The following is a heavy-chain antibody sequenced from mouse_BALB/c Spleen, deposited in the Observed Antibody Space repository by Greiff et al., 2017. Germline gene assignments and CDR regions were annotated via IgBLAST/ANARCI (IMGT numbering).Heavy chain of an antibody. CDR2: ISSGGST. D-gene: IGHD1-1*01. Sequence: EVKLVESGGGLVKPGGSLKLSCAASGFTFSSYAMSWVRQTPEKRLEWVASISSGGSTYYPDSVKGRFTISRDNARNILYLQMSSLRSEDTAMYYCATITTVVEGEFFFDYWGQGTTLTVSS. CDR3: ATITTVVEGEFFFDY. J-gene: IGHJ2*01. CDR1: GFTFSSYA. V-gene: IGHV5-6-5*01.